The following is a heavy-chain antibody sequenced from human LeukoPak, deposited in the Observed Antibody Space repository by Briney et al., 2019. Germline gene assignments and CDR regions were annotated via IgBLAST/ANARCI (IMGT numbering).Heavy chain of an antibody. J-gene: IGHJ3*02. Sequence: PSETLSLTCTVSGGSLSSYYWSWIRQRPGKGLEWIGYIYYSGSTNYNPSLKSRVTISVDTSKNQFSLKLSSVTAADTAVYYCARDKPGYSYGSYAFDIWGQGTMVTVSS. CDR1: GGSLSSYY. D-gene: IGHD5-18*01. V-gene: IGHV4-59*01. CDR3: ARDKPGYSYGSYAFDI. CDR2: IYYSGST.